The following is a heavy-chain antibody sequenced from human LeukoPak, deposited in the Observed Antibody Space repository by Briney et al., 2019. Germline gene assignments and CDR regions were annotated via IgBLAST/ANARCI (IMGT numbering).Heavy chain of an antibody. J-gene: IGHJ4*02. Sequence: PGGSLRLSCAASGFNFTSYAMSWLRQAPGKGLEWVSAISGSGGSTYYADSVKGRFTTSRDNSKNTLYLQMNNLRAEDTAVYYCANPPSVDIVLMVGGGQGSLVTVSS. CDR2: ISGSGGST. CDR3: ANPPSVDIVLMVG. V-gene: IGHV3-23*01. D-gene: IGHD2-8*01. CDR1: GFNFTSYA.